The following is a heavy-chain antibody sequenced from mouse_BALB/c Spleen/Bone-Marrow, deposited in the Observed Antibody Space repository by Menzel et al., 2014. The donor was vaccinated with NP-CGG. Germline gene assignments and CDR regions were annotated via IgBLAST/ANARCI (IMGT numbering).Heavy chain of an antibody. CDR2: ISSGGST. V-gene: IGHV5-6-5*01. Sequence: EVHLVESGGGLVKPGGSLKLSCAASGFTFSSYAMSWVRQTPEKRLEWVASISSGGSTYYPDSVKGRFTISRDNARNILYLQMSSLRSEDTAMYYCASLYFYGSSYYTMDYWGQGTSVTVSS. CDR1: GFTFSSYA. D-gene: IGHD1-1*01. J-gene: IGHJ4*01. CDR3: ASLYFYGSSYYTMDY.